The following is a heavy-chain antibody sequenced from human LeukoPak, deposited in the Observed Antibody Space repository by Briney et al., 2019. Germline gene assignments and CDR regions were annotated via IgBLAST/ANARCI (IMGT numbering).Heavy chain of an antibody. CDR2: ISGSGDTT. V-gene: IGHV3-23*01. Sequence: LSGGSLRLSCAASGFTFRRYGRSWVRQAPGKGLEWVSGISGSGDTTYNADSVKGRFTISRDNSKNTLYLEMNSLRAEDTAVYYCAKDLWRIQYWGQGTLVTVSS. CDR3: AKDLWRIQY. J-gene: IGHJ1*01. CDR1: GFTFRRYG. D-gene: IGHD3-10*01.